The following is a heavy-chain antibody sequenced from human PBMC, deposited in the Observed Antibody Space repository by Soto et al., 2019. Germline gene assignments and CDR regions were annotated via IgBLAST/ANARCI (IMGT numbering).Heavy chain of an antibody. V-gene: IGHV3-23*01. CDR1: GFTFSSYA. J-gene: IGHJ4*02. CDR3: AKDGIVGTTTERDY. Sequence: PGGSLRLSCAASGFTFSSYAMSWVRQAPGKGLEWVSLISGSGNRIYYADSVKGRFTISRDNSKNTLYLQMNSLRAEDTAVYYCAKDGIVGTTTERDYWGQGTLVTVSS. CDR2: ISGSGNRI. D-gene: IGHD1-26*01.